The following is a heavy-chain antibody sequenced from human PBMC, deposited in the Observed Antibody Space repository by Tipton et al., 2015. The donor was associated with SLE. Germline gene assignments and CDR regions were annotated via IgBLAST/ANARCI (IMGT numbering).Heavy chain of an antibody. J-gene: IGHJ3*01. CDR1: GYTFNIYY. D-gene: IGHD5-24*01. Sequence: QVQLVQSGAEVKKPGASVRVSCKASGYTFNIYYIQWVRQAPGQGLEWVGIINPSGDITSYAEKFQGRVTLTRDTSTSTVYMELISLRSEDTALYYCARGSTILNRRAFDFWGQGTMVTVSS. CDR3: ARGSTILNRRAFDF. V-gene: IGHV1-46*02. CDR2: INPSGDIT.